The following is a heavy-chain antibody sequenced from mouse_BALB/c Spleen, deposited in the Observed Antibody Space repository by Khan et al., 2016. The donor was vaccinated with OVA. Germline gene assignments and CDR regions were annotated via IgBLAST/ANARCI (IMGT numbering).Heavy chain of an antibody. CDR3: ARAVGGKVPLDY. CDR1: GYTFTSYW. Sequence: DLVKPGASVKLSCKASGYTFTSYWINWIKQRPGQGLEWIGRIAPGSGSTYYNEMFKGKATLTVDTSSSTAYIQLSSLSSEDSAVYFCARAVGGKVPLDYWGQGTTLTVSS. CDR2: IAPGSGST. J-gene: IGHJ2*01. V-gene: IGHV1S41*01. D-gene: IGHD1-1*02.